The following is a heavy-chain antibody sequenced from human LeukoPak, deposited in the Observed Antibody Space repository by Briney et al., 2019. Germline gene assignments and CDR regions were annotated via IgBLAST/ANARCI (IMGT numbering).Heavy chain of an antibody. J-gene: IGHJ4*02. CDR3: AKAAAASGSYTIDY. CDR1: GFTFRSSG. D-gene: IGHD1-26*01. V-gene: IGHV3-30*18. CDR2: ISYDGSSK. Sequence: PGRSLRLSCAASGFTFRSSGMNWVRQAPGKGLEWVAVISYDGSSKYYTDSVKGRFTVSRDNSKNTLYLQMNSLRAEDTAVYYCAKAAAASGSYTIDYWGQRTLVTVSS.